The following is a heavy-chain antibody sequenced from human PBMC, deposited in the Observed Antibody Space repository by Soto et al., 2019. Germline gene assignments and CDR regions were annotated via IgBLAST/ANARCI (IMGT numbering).Heavy chain of an antibody. V-gene: IGHV4-39*01. CDR3: ARHSSGRRHPGFDY. J-gene: IGHJ4*02. Sequence: QLQLQESGPGLVKPSETLSLTCTVSGGSISSSTSYWGWVRQPPGKGLEWIARIYDGGNSHYHPSLRSRVTISIHTSKNPRSLKLSSVTAADTAVYYCARHSSGRRHPGFDYWGQGTLVTVSS. CDR2: IYDGGNS. D-gene: IGHD1-26*01. CDR1: GGSISSSTSY.